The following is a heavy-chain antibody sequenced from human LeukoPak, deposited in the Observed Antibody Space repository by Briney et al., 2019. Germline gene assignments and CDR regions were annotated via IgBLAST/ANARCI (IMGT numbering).Heavy chain of an antibody. CDR1: GFTFSRYS. V-gene: IGHV3-48*01. D-gene: IGHD4-23*01. Sequence: PGGSLRLSCAASGFTFSRYSMNWVRQAPGKGLEWVSYISTSSSSIYYADSVKGRFTISRDNAKNSLYLQMNSQRAEDTAMYYCARASFGGGNDYWGQGTLVTVSS. J-gene: IGHJ4*02. CDR2: ISTSSSSI. CDR3: ARASFGGGNDY.